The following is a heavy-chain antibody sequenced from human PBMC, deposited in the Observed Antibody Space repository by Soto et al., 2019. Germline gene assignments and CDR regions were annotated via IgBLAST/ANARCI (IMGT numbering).Heavy chain of an antibody. CDR1: GDTFTNFG. Sequence: HLVQSGPEVKKPGASVTVSCKTSGDTFTNFGLSWVRQAPGQGLEWMGWIATYNSNKNYAQKFQVRLTLPTTTSTSTGYMELKSLEYDDTDVYYCARVLRGVVNWFDPWGQGTLVTVSS. V-gene: IGHV1-18*01. D-gene: IGHD3-10*01. J-gene: IGHJ5*02. CDR2: IATYNSNK. CDR3: ARVLRGVVNWFDP.